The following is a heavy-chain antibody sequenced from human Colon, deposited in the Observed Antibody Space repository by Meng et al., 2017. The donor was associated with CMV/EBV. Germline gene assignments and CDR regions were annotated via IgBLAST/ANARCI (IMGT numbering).Heavy chain of an antibody. D-gene: IGHD4-11*01. Sequence: KASGGTFSSYTISWVRQAPGQGLEWMGRIIPILGIANYAQKFQGRVTITADKSTSTAYMELSSLRSEDTAVYYCARGYSNYARGMDVWGQGTTVTVSS. CDR2: IIPILGIA. CDR3: ARGYSNYARGMDV. CDR1: GGTFSSYT. V-gene: IGHV1-69*02. J-gene: IGHJ6*02.